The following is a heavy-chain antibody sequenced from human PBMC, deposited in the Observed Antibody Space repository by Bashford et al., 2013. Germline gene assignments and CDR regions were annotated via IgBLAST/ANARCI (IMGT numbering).Heavy chain of an antibody. D-gene: IGHD6-13*01. J-gene: IGHJ4*02. CDR2: IYSDGST. CDR3: AKTAAAGEFDY. V-gene: IGHV3-53*01. Sequence: VRQAPGKGLEWVSVIYSDGSTYYAESVKGRFTISRDISKNTVYLQMNSLRAEDTAVYYCAKTAAAGEFDYWGQGTLGHRLL.